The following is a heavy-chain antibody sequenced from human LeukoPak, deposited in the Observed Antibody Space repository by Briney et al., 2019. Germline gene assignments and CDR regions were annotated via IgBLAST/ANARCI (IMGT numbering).Heavy chain of an antibody. CDR1: GFTLSNYW. V-gene: IGHV3-7*01. D-gene: IGHD3-9*01. J-gene: IGHJ4*02. CDR2: IKQDGSEK. Sequence: GGSLRLSCAASGFTLSNYWMSWVRQAPGKGLEWVANIKQDGSEKYYLDSVKGRFTISRDNAKNSLYLQMNNLRAKDTAVYYCARPLTGYYHVWGQGTLVTVSS. CDR3: ARPLTGYYHV.